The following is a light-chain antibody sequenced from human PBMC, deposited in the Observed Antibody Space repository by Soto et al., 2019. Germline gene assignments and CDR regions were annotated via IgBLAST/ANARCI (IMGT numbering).Light chain of an antibody. V-gene: IGLV1-47*02. CDR1: SSNIGSNY. CDR3: AAWDDSLSGLYV. CDR2: SNN. Sequence: QAVLTQPPSASGTPGQRVTISCSGSSSNIGSNYVYWYLQLPGTAPKLLIYSNNQRPSGVPDRFSGSKSGTSASLAISGLRSEDEADYYCAAWDDSLSGLYVFGTGTKLTVL. J-gene: IGLJ1*01.